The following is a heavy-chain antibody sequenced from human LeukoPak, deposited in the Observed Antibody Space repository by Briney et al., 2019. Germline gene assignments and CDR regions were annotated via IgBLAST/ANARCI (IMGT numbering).Heavy chain of an antibody. CDR1: GYSFTGYG. CDR2: ISPYNGNT. CDR3: ARDQYDSVWGSYRPYFDY. J-gene: IGHJ4*02. D-gene: IGHD3-16*02. V-gene: IGHV1-18*04. Sequence: ASVKVSCKASGYSFTGYGISWVRQAPGQGLEWMGSISPYNGNTKYAERFQDRFIMTTDTSTNTAYMELRRLRSDDTAVFYCARDQYDSVWGSYRPYFDYWGQGTLVTVSA.